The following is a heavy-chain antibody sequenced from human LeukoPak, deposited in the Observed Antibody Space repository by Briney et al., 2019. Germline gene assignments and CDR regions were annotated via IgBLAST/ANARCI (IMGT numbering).Heavy chain of an antibody. Sequence: GGSLILSCAASGFTFSNYAMSWVRQVPGRGLEWVSTISSRDDSTYDADSVKGRFTISRDNSKNSPYLQMNSVRDEDTAVYYCAKGPRPDITVAHTVEKWGQGGLVSVCS. CDR2: ISSRDDST. V-gene: IGHV3-23*01. J-gene: IGHJ4*02. CDR1: GFTFSNYA. CDR3: AKGPRPDITVAHTVEK. D-gene: IGHD6-19*01.